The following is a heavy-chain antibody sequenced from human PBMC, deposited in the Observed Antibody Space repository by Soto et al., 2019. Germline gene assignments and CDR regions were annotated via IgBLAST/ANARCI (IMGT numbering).Heavy chain of an antibody. CDR2: ITSSGKTT. Sequence: PGGSLRLSCAASGFSFSIYEMDWVRQAPGMGLEWISYITSSGKTTYYADSVKSRFTISRENAKNSLFLQMNSLRAEDTAVYYCARDGGTDYYGMDVWGQGTTVTVSS. CDR3: ARDGGTDYYGMDV. V-gene: IGHV3-48*03. J-gene: IGHJ6*02. D-gene: IGHD3-16*01. CDR1: GFSFSIYE.